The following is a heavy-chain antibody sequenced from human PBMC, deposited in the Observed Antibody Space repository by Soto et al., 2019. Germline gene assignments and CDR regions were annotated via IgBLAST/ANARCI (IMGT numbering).Heavy chain of an antibody. D-gene: IGHD3-10*01. CDR2: LNGGTGQT. CDR1: GYTFSTYA. Sequence: ASVKVSCKASGYTFSTYAMHWVRQAPGQSLEWMGWLNGGTGQTRYSQKFQDRVIITRDTSASTGYMELSSLTSEDTAVYYCARGPSTMVRGQYYFDYWGQGTLVTVSS. CDR3: ARGPSTMVRGQYYFDY. V-gene: IGHV1-3*01. J-gene: IGHJ4*02.